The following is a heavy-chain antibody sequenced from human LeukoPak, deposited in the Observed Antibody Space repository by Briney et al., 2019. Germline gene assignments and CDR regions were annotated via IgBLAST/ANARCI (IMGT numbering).Heavy chain of an antibody. D-gene: IGHD3-22*01. J-gene: IGHJ4*02. CDR3: AKGGSSGYYYYFDY. CDR1: GFTFNNYA. Sequence: PGGSLRLSCAASGFTFNNYAMSWVRQAPGKGLEWVSAISGSGGSTYYADSVKGRFTISRDNSKNTVYLQMNSLRAEDTAVYYCAKGGSSGYYYYFDYWGQGTLVTVSS. V-gene: IGHV3-23*01. CDR2: ISGSGGST.